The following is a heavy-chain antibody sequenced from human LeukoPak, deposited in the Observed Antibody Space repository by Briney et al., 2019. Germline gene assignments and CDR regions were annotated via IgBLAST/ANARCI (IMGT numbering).Heavy chain of an antibody. Sequence: PGGSLRLSCAASGFTFDDYAMHWVRQAPGKGLEWVSLISGDGGSTYYADSVKGRFTISRDNSKNSLYLQMNSLRTGDTALYYCAKSFGSSWLHFDYWGQGTLVTVSS. J-gene: IGHJ4*02. CDR1: GFTFDDYA. V-gene: IGHV3-43*02. CDR3: AKSFGSSWLHFDY. D-gene: IGHD6-13*01. CDR2: ISGDGGST.